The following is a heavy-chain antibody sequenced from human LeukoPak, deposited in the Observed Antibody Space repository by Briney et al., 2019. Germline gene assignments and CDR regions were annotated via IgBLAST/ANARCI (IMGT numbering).Heavy chain of an antibody. CDR3: AKDMDPGKWIQLKDAFDI. J-gene: IGHJ3*02. CDR2: ISGSGGST. Sequence: PGGSLRLSCAASGFTFSSYAMSWVRQAPGKGLEWVSAISGSGGSTYYADSVKGRFTISRDNSKNTLYLQMNSLRAEDTAVYYCAKDMDPGKWIQLKDAFDIWGRGTMVTVSP. CDR1: GFTFSSYA. D-gene: IGHD5-18*01. V-gene: IGHV3-23*01.